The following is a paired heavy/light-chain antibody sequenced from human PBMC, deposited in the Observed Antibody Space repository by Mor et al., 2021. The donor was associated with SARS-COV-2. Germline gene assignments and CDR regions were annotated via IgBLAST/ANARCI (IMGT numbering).Light chain of an antibody. CDR3: QHRSNWPHP. Sequence: EIVLTQSPATLSLSPGERATLSCRASQSISNYLAWYQQKPGQAPRLLIYGASNRATGIPARFSGSGSGTDFTLTISSLELEDFAVYYCQHRSNWPHPFGQGTRLEIK. CDR1: QSISNY. J-gene: IGKJ5*01. CDR2: GAS. V-gene: IGKV3-11*01.
Heavy chain of an antibody. D-gene: IGHD3-10*01. CDR1: GFTFSSYA. V-gene: IGHV3-23*01. J-gene: IGHJ6*02. Sequence: EVQLLESGGGLVQPGGSLRLSCAASGFTFSSYAMSWVRQPPGKGLEWVSGISASGYSTYYADSVKGRFTTFRDTSKNTMYMQMNSLRAEDTAVYYCAKDPWDGSSYYGMDVWGQGTTVTVSS. CDR3: AKDPWDGSSYYGMDV. CDR2: ISASGYST.